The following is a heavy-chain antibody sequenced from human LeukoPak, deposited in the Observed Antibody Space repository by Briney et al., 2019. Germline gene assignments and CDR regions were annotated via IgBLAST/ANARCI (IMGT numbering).Heavy chain of an antibody. V-gene: IGHV1-3*01. CDR2: INAGNGNT. J-gene: IGHJ4*02. CDR3: ARADFWSGYHFDY. CDR1: GYTFTSYA. Sequence: ASVKVSCKASGYTFTSYAMHWVRQAPGQRLEWVGWINAGNGNTKYSQKFQGRVTITRDTSASTAYMELSSLRSEDTAVYYCARADFWSGYHFDYWGQGTLVTVSS. D-gene: IGHD3-3*01.